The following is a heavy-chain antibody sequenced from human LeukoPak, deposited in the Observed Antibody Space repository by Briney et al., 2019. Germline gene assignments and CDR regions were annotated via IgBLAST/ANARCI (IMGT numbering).Heavy chain of an antibody. CDR2: ISNTHTM. CDR3: ARRGTFGVVTHLDL. D-gene: IGHD3-3*01. Sequence: GGSLRLSCAASGFTFSDYYINWIRQAPGKGLEWVSSISNTHTMYYVDSVKGRFTISRDNAKKSLYLQMNSLRVEDTAVYFCARRGTFGVVTHLDLWGKGTTVTVSS. V-gene: IGHV3-69-1*01. J-gene: IGHJ6*04. CDR1: GFTFSDYY.